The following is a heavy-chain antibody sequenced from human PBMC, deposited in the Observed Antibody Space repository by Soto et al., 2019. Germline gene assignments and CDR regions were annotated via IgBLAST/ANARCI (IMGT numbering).Heavy chain of an antibody. Sequence: LSLTCAVYGGSFSGYYWSWIRQPPGKGLEWIGEINHSGSTNYNPSLKSRVTISVDTSKNQFSLKLSSVTAADTAVYYCARVGAEYSSSGDPNYGMDVWGQGTTVTVSS. D-gene: IGHD6-6*01. CDR1: GGSFSGYY. CDR3: ARVGAEYSSSGDPNYGMDV. CDR2: INHSGST. V-gene: IGHV4-34*01. J-gene: IGHJ6*02.